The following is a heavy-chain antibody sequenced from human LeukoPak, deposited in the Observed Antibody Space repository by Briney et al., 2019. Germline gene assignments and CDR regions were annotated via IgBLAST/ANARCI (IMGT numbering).Heavy chain of an antibody. V-gene: IGHV3-74*01. CDR3: ARGERVDGMDV. CDR2: INSDGSST. J-gene: IGHJ6*02. D-gene: IGHD1-1*01. Sequence: PGGSPRLSCAASGFTFSSYWMHWVRQAPGKGLVWVSRINSDGSSTSYADSVKGRFTISRDNAKNTLYLQMNSLRAEDTAVYYCARGERVDGMDVWGQGTTVTVSS. CDR1: GFTFSSYW.